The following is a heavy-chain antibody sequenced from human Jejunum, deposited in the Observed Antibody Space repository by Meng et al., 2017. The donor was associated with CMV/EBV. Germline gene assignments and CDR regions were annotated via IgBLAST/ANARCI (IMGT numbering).Heavy chain of an antibody. CDR3: ARQLTMIRGGHFDF. V-gene: IGHV4-39*07. CDR1: GGSVNSSPYY. CDR2: IYYDRST. Sequence: GGSVNSSPYYWGWIRQSPGKRLEWIASIYYDRSTYYNPSLKSRVTISIDTSQNRFSLNVNSVTAADTAIYYCARQLTMIRGGHFDFWGQGTLVTVSS. J-gene: IGHJ4*02. D-gene: IGHD3-10*01.